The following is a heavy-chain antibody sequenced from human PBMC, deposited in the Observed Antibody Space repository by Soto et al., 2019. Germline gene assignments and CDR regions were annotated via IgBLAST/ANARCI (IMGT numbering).Heavy chain of an antibody. CDR1: GDRKDSCA. CDR3: ARDNPVVPFDY. V-gene: IGHV1-3*01. CDR2: INAGNGNT. D-gene: IGHD3-16*02. Sequence: ASVEVCCKESGDRKDSCARRWVRQAPGQRLEWMGWINAGNGNTKYSQKFQGRVTITRDTSASTAYMELSSLRSEDTAVYYCARDNPVVPFDYWGQGTLVTVPQ. J-gene: IGHJ4*02.